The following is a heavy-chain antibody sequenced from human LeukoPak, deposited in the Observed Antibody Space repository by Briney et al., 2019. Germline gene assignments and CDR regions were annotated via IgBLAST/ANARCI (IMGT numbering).Heavy chain of an antibody. V-gene: IGHV1-46*01. CDR2: INPSGGST. D-gene: IGHD3-22*01. Sequence: GASVKVSCKASGYTFTSYYMHWVRQAPGQGLEWMGIINPSGGSTSYAQKFQGRVTMTRDMSTSTVYMELSRLRSDDTAVYYCARDRTYYYDSSGYSPIDYWGQGTLVTVSS. CDR3: ARDRTYYYDSSGYSPIDY. CDR1: GYTFTSYY. J-gene: IGHJ4*02.